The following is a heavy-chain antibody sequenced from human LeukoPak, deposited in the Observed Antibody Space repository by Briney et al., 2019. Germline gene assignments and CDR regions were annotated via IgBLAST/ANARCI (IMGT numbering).Heavy chain of an antibody. CDR2: IWYDGSNE. D-gene: IGHD1-26*01. V-gene: IGHV3-33*01. J-gene: IGHJ4*02. CDR1: GFTFSHYG. CDR3: ARGGELRLPVLDY. Sequence: GGSPRLSCAASGFTFSHYGMHWVRQAPGKGLEWVAVIWYDGSNEYYADSVKGQFTISRDNSKNTLYLQMNSLRAEDTAVYYCARGGELRLPVLDYWGQGTLVTVSS.